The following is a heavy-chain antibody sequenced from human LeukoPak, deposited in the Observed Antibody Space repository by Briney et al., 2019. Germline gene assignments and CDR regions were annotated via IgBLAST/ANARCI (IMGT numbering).Heavy chain of an antibody. J-gene: IGHJ3*02. Sequence: PGGPLRLSCAASGFTFNNYGMHWVRQAPGKGLEWVAIISYDGSNTYYADSVKGRFTISRDNSKNTLYLQMNSLRAEDTAVYYCARGSYGDGAFDIWGQGTMVTVSS. CDR2: ISYDGSNT. V-gene: IGHV3-30*03. CDR1: GFTFNNYG. CDR3: ARGSYGDGAFDI. D-gene: IGHD4-17*01.